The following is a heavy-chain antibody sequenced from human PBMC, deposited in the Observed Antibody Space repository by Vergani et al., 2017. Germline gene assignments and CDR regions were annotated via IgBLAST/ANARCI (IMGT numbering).Heavy chain of an antibody. CDR1: DSSIMTNPY. CDR3: ARHRGSGGFFPSSYFCGMDV. Sequence: QVQLQESGPGLVKPSETLTLTCDVSDSSIMTNPYWGWFRQSPGKGLEWIGCIHHSGDTHYNSSLKSRVSISIVSSSKFSLSLTSVTAADTAIYYRARHRGSGGFFPSSYFCGMDVWGHGTTVTVSS. J-gene: IGHJ6*02. CDR2: IHHSGDT. D-gene: IGHD3-10*01. V-gene: IGHV4-38-2*01.